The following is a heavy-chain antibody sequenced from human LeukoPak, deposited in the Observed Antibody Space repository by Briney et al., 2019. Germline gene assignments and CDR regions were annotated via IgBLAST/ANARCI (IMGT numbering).Heavy chain of an antibody. D-gene: IGHD3-16*02. CDR2: INPNSGGT. Sequence: ASVKVSCKASGYTFTGYYMHWVRQAPGQGREWMGRINPNSGGTNYAQKFQGRVTMTRDTSISTAYMELSRLRSDDTAVYYCATTPTKYVWGSYRSFDYWGQGTLVTVSS. CDR1: GYTFTGYY. CDR3: ATTPTKYVWGSYRSFDY. J-gene: IGHJ4*02. V-gene: IGHV1-2*06.